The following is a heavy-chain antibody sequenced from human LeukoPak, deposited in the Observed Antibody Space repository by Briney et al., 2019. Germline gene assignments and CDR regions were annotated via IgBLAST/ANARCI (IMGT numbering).Heavy chain of an antibody. CDR3: ATDRFYNTFVY. V-gene: IGHV3-30*02. J-gene: IGHJ4*02. CDR1: GFTFSSYG. CDR2: IRYDGSNK. Sequence: PGGSLRLSCVASGFTFSSYGIHWVRQAPGKGLEWVAFIRYDGSNKYHADSVKGRFTISRDNSKNTVYLQMNSLRVDDTAVYYCATDRFYNTFVYWGQGTLVTVSS. D-gene: IGHD3-10*01.